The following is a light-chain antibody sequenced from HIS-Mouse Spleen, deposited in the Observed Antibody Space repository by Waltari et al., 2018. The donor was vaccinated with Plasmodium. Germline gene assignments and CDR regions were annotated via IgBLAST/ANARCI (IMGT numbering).Light chain of an antibody. J-gene: IGLJ3*02. CDR1: ALPKKY. CDR3: YSTDSSGNHRV. CDR2: EDS. Sequence: SYELTQPPSVSVSPGQTARITCSGDALPKKYAYWYQQKSGQAPVLVIYEDSKRPSGIPGGVSGSSSATMATLTISGAQVEDEADYYCYSTDSSGNHRVFGGGTKLTVL. V-gene: IGLV3-10*01.